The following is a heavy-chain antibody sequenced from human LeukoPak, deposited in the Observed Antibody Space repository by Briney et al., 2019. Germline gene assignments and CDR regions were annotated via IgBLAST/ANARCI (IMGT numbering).Heavy chain of an antibody. V-gene: IGHV4-61*02. CDR1: GGSISSGSYY. J-gene: IGHJ4*02. CDR3: ARAVLAAAGMTIDY. Sequence: SETLSLTRTVSGGSISSGSYYWSWIRQPAGKGLEWIGRIYTSGSTNYNPSLKSRVTISVDTSKNQFSLKLSSVTAADTAVYYCARAVLAAAGMTIDYWGQGTLVTVSS. CDR2: IYTSGST. D-gene: IGHD6-13*01.